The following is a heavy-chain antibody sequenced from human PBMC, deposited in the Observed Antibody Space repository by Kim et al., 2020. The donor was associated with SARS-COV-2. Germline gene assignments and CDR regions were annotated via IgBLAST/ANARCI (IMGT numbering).Heavy chain of an antibody. CDR3: ARDLKAVIRGMTKGTSQYYGMDV. V-gene: IGHV3-30*04. J-gene: IGHJ6*02. Sequence: GGSLRLSCAVSGFSFSSYSMNWVRQAPGKGLEWVALISYDGNNKYYGDSVNGRFTISRDNSKYSVYLQMNSLRPDDTAVYYCARDLKAVIRGMTKGTSQYYGMDVWGHGTRVIVSS. CDR1: GFSFSSYS. D-gene: IGHD3-10*01. CDR2: ISYDGNNK.